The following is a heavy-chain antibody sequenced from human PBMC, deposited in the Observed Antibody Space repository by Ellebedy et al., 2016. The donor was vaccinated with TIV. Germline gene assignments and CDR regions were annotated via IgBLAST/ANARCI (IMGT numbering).Heavy chain of an antibody. CDR1: GHNFSNYW. V-gene: IGHV5-51*01. J-gene: IGHJ4*02. Sequence: KVSCKASGHNFSNYWIGWVRQMPGKGLEWMGIIYPGDSHSRYSPSFQDQVTISADKSMNTAYLQWSSLKASDSARYYCARHYVDTAMVIDYWGPGTLVTVSS. CDR2: IYPGDSHS. CDR3: ARHYVDTAMVIDY. D-gene: IGHD5-18*01.